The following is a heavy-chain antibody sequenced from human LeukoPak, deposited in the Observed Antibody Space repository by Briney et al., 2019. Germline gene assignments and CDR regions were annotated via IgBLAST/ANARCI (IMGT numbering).Heavy chain of an antibody. CDR2: IYYSGST. V-gene: IGHV4-59*08. CDR1: GGSISSYY. D-gene: IGHD3-22*01. Sequence: PSETLSLTCTVSGGSISSYYWSWIRQPPGKGLEWIGYIYYSGSTNYNPSLKSRVTISVDTSKNQFSLKLSSVTAADTAVYYCARHLVVVRSYYYDSSGYPYYFDYWGQGTLVTVSS. CDR3: ARHLVVVRSYYYDSSGYPYYFDY. J-gene: IGHJ4*02.